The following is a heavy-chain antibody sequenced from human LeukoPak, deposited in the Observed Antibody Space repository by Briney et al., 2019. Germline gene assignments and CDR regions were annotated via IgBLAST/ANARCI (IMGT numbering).Heavy chain of an antibody. CDR2: IYYSGST. D-gene: IGHD1-26*01. CDR3: ARTVGADLYYCDN. J-gene: IGHJ4*02. V-gene: IGHV4-59*01. Sequence: SESLSLTCTVSGGSLTSYYWSWIRQPPGKGLEWIGYIYYSGSTKYNPSLKSRVTILVDTSKNQFSLKLSSVTAEDTAVYYCARTVGADLYYCDNWGQGTLVTVSS. CDR1: GGSLTSYY.